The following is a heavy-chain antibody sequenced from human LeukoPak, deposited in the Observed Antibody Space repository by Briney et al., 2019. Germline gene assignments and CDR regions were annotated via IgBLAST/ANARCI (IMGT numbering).Heavy chain of an antibody. D-gene: IGHD1-26*01. J-gene: IGHJ4*02. V-gene: IGHV4-59*01. Sequence: PSETLSLTCTVSGGSISSYYSSWIRQPPGKGLEWIGYIYYSGSTNYNPSLKSRVTISVDTSKNQFSLKLSSVTAADTAVYYCARAGSIGSYYYFDYWGQGALVTVSS. CDR2: IYYSGST. CDR3: ARAGSIGSYYYFDY. CDR1: GGSISSYY.